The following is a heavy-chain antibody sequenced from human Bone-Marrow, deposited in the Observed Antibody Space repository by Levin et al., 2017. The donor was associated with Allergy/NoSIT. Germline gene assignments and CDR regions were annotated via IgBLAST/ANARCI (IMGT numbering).Heavy chain of an antibody. D-gene: IGHD2-15*01. CDR2: ISYDESNK. V-gene: IGHV3-30*18. Sequence: HGESLKISCAASGFIFNYYGMHWVRQAPGKGLEWVAVISYDESNKKYADSVKGRFTISRDNSKNTLYLQMNSLRVEDTAVYYCAKDVGIGEAPLFYAMDVWGQGTTVTVSS. CDR1: GFIFNYYG. CDR3: AKDVGIGEAPLFYAMDV. J-gene: IGHJ6*02.